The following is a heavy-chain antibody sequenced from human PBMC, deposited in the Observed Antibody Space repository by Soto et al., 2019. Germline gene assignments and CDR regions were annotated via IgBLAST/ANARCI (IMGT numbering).Heavy chain of an antibody. CDR2: IKTKDDGGAT. D-gene: IGHD4-17*01. Sequence: EGQLVESGGCLVKPWGSLTLSCEASGLTFSYAYMSWVRTTPGKGLEWVGRIKTKDDGGATEYAAPEKGRFNISRDDSKNTLYVEMNSLKTDDTDVYYCTTDRTYRLRNPSVWGQGTLVTDYS. J-gene: IGHJ4*02. CDR3: TTDRTYRLRNPSV. V-gene: IGHV3-15*01. CDR1: GLTFSYAY.